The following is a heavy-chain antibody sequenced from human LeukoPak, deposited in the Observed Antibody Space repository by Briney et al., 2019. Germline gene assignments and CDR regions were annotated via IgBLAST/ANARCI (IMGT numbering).Heavy chain of an antibody. CDR1: GFTFSSYA. CDR2: ISYDGSNK. Sequence: GGSLRLSCAASGFTFSSYAMHWVRQAPGKGLEWVAVISYDGSNKYYADSVKGRFTIPRDNSKNTLYLQMNSLRAEDTAVYYCAREWLLRYFDYWGQGTLVTVSS. J-gene: IGHJ4*02. V-gene: IGHV3-30*04. CDR3: AREWLLRYFDY. D-gene: IGHD3-22*01.